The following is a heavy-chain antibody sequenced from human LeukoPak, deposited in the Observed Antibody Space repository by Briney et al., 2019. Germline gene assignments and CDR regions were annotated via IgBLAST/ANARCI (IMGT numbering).Heavy chain of an antibody. CDR1: EFTFRRYT. CDR3: AREGGFHYDSSGDAFDI. D-gene: IGHD3-22*01. V-gene: IGHV3-21*01. CDR2: ISSNSAYI. J-gene: IGHJ3*02. Sequence: GGSLRLSCAASEFTFRRYTMTWVRQAPGRGLEWVSSISSNSAYIYYADSLRGRLTISGDNAKNSLYLQVDSLGADDTAVYYCAREGGFHYDSSGDAFDIWGQGTMVTVSS.